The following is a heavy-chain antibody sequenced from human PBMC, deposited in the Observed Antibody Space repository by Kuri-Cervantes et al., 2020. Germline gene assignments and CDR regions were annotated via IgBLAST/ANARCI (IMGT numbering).Heavy chain of an antibody. D-gene: IGHD3-16*02. CDR2: IYYSGST. Sequence: SCSLSGGSVNSGSYYWSWIRQPPGKGLEWIGYIYYSGSTNYNPSLKSRVTISVDTSKNQFSLKLSSVTAADTAVYYCARDYVWGSYRLIDYWGQGTLVTVSS. J-gene: IGHJ4*02. V-gene: IGHV4-61*01. CDR1: GGSVNSGSYY. CDR3: ARDYVWGSYRLIDY.